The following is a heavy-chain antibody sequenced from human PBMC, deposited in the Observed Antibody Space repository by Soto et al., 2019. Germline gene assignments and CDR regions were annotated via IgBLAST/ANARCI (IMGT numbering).Heavy chain of an antibody. J-gene: IGHJ4*02. V-gene: IGHV3-33*05. CDR2: TSYDGSNN. CDR1: GFTFRSYV. Sequence: QVQLVESGGGVVQPGTSLRLSCVGSGFTFRSYVIHWVRQAPGKGLEWVALTSYDGSNNFYGDSVKGRFTISRDNSRNTVELQMDSLRLEDTALYYCAQWGTTGGLDVWSQGTLVSVSS. D-gene: IGHD3-16*01. CDR3: AQWGTTGGLDV.